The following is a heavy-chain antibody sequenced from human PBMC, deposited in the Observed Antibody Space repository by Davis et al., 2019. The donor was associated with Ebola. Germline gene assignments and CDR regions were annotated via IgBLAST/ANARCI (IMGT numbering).Heavy chain of an antibody. D-gene: IGHD4-17*01. V-gene: IGHV1-18*04. J-gene: IGHJ6*04. Sequence: ASVKVSCKASGYTFTSYGITWVRQAPGQGLEWLGWINPHTSNTNYAQNVQGRVTMTTDTSTSTAYMELRSLRSDDTAVYYCARVDMTTVNWRYYYGMDVWGKGTTVTVSS. CDR2: INPHTSNT. CDR1: GYTFTSYG. CDR3: ARVDMTTVNWRYYYGMDV.